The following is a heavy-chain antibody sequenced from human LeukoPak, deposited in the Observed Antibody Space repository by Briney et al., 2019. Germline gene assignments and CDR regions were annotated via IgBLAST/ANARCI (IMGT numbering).Heavy chain of an antibody. CDR1: GFTFSSYA. J-gene: IGHJ4*02. Sequence: GGSLRLSCAASGFTFSSYAMSWVRQAPGKGLEWVSAISGSGGSTYYADSVKGRFTISRDNSKNTLYLQMYSLRAEDTAVFYCAKDSGHGDYDYVWGSYRPAFDYWGQGTLVTVSS. D-gene: IGHD3-16*02. V-gene: IGHV3-23*01. CDR3: AKDSGHGDYDYVWGSYRPAFDY. CDR2: ISGSGGST.